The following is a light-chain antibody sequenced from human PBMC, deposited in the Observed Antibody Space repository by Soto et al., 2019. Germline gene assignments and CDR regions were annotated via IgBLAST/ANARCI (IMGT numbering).Light chain of an antibody. CDR2: EVR. J-gene: IGLJ3*02. V-gene: IGLV2-14*01. Sequence: QSALTQPDSVSGSPGQSITISCTGTSSDVGGYNYVSWYQQHPGKAPKLMIYEVRNRPSGVSNRFSGSKSGNTSSLTISGLQAEDEADYYCRSYTSSSARVFGGGTKLTVL. CDR3: RSYTSSSARV. CDR1: SSDVGGYNY.